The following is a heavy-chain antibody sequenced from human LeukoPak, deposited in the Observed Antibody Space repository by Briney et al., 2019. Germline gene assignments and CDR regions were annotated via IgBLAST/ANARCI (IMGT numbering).Heavy chain of an antibody. CDR1: GFTFSSYS. J-gene: IGHJ3*02. Sequence: PGGSLRLSCAASGFTFSSYSMNWVRQAPGKGLEWVSSISSSSSYIYYADSVEGRFTISRDNAKNSLYLQMNSLRAEDTAVYYCASGNYDILGDAFDIWGQGTMVTVSS. V-gene: IGHV3-21*01. D-gene: IGHD3-9*01. CDR3: ASGNYDILGDAFDI. CDR2: ISSSSSYI.